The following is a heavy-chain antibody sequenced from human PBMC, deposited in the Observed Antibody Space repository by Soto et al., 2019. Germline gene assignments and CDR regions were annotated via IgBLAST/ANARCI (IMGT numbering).Heavy chain of an antibody. Sequence: QLRLQESGSGLVKPSQTLSLTCAVSGGSISSGGYSWSWMRQPPGKGLEWIGYIYHSGSTYYNPSLKSRVTISVERSNNQFSLKLSSVTAADTAVYYCARVPDVWGQGTTVTVSS. CDR3: ARVPDV. CDR2: IYHSGST. J-gene: IGHJ6*02. CDR1: GGSISSGGYS. V-gene: IGHV4-30-2*01.